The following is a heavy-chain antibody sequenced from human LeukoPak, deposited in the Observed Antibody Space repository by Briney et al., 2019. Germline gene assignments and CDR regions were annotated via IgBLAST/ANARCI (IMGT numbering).Heavy chain of an antibody. CDR2: ITTSSSNYI. Sequence: GGSLRLSCAASGFTFSIYTMNWVRQAPGKGLEWVSTITTSSSNYIHYADSVKGRFTISRDNAKNSLYLQMNSLRAEDTAIYYCVRDRGTYRPIDYWGQGTLVTVSS. CDR1: GFTFSIYT. D-gene: IGHD1-26*01. V-gene: IGHV3-21*04. J-gene: IGHJ4*02. CDR3: VRDRGTYRPIDY.